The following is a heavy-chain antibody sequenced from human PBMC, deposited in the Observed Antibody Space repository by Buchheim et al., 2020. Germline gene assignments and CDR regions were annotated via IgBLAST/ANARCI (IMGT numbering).Heavy chain of an antibody. Sequence: QLVESGGGLVKPGGSLRLSCAASGFTITTYSMNWVRQAPGKGLEWVSSITSSSDFISYADSVKGRFTISRDNAKNSLYLQMNSLRAEDTAVYYCAIRGEVFWYFDLWGRGTL. J-gene: IGHJ2*01. D-gene: IGHD3-10*01. V-gene: IGHV3-21*02. CDR2: ITSSSDFI. CDR3: AIRGEVFWYFDL. CDR1: GFTITTYS.